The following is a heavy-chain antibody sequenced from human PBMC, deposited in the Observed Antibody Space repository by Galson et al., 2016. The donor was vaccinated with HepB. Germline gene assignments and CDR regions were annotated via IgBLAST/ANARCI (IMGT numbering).Heavy chain of an antibody. CDR3: ARDGYSSGWDRDGY. Sequence: SVKVSCKASGGTFSTYAINWVRQAPGQGLEWMGGIIPMLDTTNCAQKFQGRLTITADESTRTAFMDLSSLRSEDTAMYYCARDGYSSGWDRDGYWGQGTLVTVSS. CDR2: IIPMLDTT. J-gene: IGHJ4*02. D-gene: IGHD6-19*01. CDR1: GGTFSTYA. V-gene: IGHV1-69*13.